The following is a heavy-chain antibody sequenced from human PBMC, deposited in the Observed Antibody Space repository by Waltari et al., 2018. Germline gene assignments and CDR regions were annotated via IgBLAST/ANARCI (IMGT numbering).Heavy chain of an antibody. V-gene: IGHV3-43D*04. Sequence: EVQLVESGGVVVQPGGSLRLSCAASGFTFDDYAMHWVRQAPGKGLEWVSLISWDGGSTYYADSVKGRFTISRDNSKNSLYLQMNSLRAEDTALYYCAKDMGEVYGSGSYVYYYYYMDVWGKGTTVTVSS. CDR3: AKDMGEVYGSGSYVYYYYYMDV. J-gene: IGHJ6*03. CDR2: ISWDGGST. D-gene: IGHD3-10*01. CDR1: GFTFDDYA.